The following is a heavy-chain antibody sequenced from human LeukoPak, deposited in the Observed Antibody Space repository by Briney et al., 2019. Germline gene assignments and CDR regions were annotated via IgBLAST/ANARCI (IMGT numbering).Heavy chain of an antibody. CDR2: ISSSGST. J-gene: IGHJ4*02. D-gene: IGHD3-16*01. CDR1: GDSISSGDYY. CDR3: ARSWAAFDY. Sequence: SETLSLTCTVSGDSISSGDYYWSWIRQPAGKGLEWIGRISSSGSTNYNPSLKSRVTISVDTSKNQFSLKLSSVTAADTAVYYCARSWAAFDYWGQGTLVTVSS. V-gene: IGHV4-61*02.